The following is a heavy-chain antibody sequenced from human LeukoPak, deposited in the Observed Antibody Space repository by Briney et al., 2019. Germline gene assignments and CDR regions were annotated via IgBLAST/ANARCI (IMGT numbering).Heavy chain of an antibody. CDR2: IYTSGST. CDR1: GGSISSGSYY. V-gene: IGHV4-61*02. J-gene: IGHJ4*02. D-gene: IGHD1-20*01. CDR3: AREITGTDPFYDY. Sequence: SQTLSLTCTVSGGSISSGSYYWSWIRQPAGKGLEWIGRIYTSGSTNYNPSLKSRVTISVNTSKNQFSLKLSSVTAADTAVYYCAREITGTDPFYDYWGQGTLVTVSS.